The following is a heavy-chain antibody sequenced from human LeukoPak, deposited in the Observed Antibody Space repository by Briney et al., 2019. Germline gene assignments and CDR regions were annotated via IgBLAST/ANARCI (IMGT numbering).Heavy chain of an antibody. D-gene: IGHD6-13*01. Sequence: GGSLRLSCAASGFTFSSYSMSWVRQAPGKGLEWVANIKQDGSEKYYVDSVKGRFTISRDNAKNSLYLQMNSLRAEDTAVYYCARETAAAGTPTFDYWGQGTLVTVSS. J-gene: IGHJ4*02. CDR3: ARETAAAGTPTFDY. CDR1: GFTFSSYS. CDR2: IKQDGSEK. V-gene: IGHV3-7*01.